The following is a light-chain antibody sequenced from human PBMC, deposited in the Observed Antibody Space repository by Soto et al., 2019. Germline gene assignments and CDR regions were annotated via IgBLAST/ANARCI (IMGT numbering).Light chain of an antibody. CDR1: SSDVGYYHL. CDR2: ELS. Sequence: QSVLTQPASVSGSRGRAISISCTGATGTSSDVGYYHLVSWCQHPPDKLPKVNIYELSQRPSGVPDRFSGSKSGTSASLAITGLQAEDEADYYCQSYDRSLRGYVFGTGTKVTVL. J-gene: IGLJ1*01. V-gene: IGLV2-14*02. CDR3: QSYDRSLRGYV.